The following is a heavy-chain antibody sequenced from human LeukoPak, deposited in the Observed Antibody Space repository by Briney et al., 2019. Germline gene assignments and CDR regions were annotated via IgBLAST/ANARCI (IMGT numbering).Heavy chain of an antibody. Sequence: SETLSLTCTVSGGSISSYYWTWIRQPPGKGLEWIGYIYHTGSTNYNPSLKSRVTISIDTSQNQFSLKLSSVTAADTAVYYCARVGLVYSSSWYIPIGGMDVWGQGTTVTVSS. J-gene: IGHJ6*02. D-gene: IGHD6-13*01. CDR1: GGSISSYY. V-gene: IGHV4-59*01. CDR2: IYHTGST. CDR3: ARVGLVYSSSWYIPIGGMDV.